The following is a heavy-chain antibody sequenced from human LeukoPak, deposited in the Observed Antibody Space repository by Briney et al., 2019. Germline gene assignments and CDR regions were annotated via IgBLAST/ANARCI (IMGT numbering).Heavy chain of an antibody. V-gene: IGHV1-24*01. D-gene: IGHD3-10*01. CDR3: ATAPPLYYYGSGSYRGFDI. Sequence: GASVKVSCKVSGYTLTELSMHWVRQAPGKGLEWMGGFDPEDGETIYAQKFQGRVAMTEDTSTDTAYMELSSLGSEDTAVYYCATAPPLYYYGSGSYRGFDIWGQGTMVTVSS. CDR2: FDPEDGET. CDR1: GYTLTELS. J-gene: IGHJ3*02.